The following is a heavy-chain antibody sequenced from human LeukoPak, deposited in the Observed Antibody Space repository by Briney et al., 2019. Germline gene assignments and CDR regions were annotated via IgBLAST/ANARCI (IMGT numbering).Heavy chain of an antibody. J-gene: IGHJ4*02. D-gene: IGHD3-10*01. CDR3: AREFIITMVRGVIDRP. CDR2: INPNSGGT. Sequence: ASVKVSCKASGYTFTGYYMHWVRQAPGQGLECMGWINPNSGGTNYAQKFQGRVTMTKDTSISTAYMELSRLRSDDTAVYYCAREFIITMVRGVIDRPWGQGTLVTVSS. CDR1: GYTFTGYY. V-gene: IGHV1-2*02.